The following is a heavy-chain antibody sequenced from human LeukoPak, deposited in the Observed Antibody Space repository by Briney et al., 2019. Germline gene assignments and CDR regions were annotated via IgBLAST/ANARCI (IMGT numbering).Heavy chain of an antibody. CDR1: GFTFSGSL. D-gene: IGHD3-22*01. J-gene: IGHJ6*03. CDR3: TSRGNYDSSYYMDV. Sequence: GGSLRLSCAASGFTFSGSLIHWVCQASGKGLERVGLVRSKANSYATSYAASVKGRFTISRDDSKNTAYLQMNSLKTEDTAIYYCTSRGNYDSSYYMDVWGKGTTVTVSS. V-gene: IGHV3-73*01. CDR2: VRSKANSYAT.